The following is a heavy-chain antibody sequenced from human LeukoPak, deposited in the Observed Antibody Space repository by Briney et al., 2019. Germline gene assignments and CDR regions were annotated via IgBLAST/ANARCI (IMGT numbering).Heavy chain of an antibody. CDR3: ARSNQAGDY. J-gene: IGHJ4*02. CDR2: INPGGSSI. Sequence: GGSLRLSCAASGFTFSSYWMHWVRQVPGKGLVWVARINPGGSSITYADSVKGRFTISRDNAKNTLYLQMDSLRAEDTGVYYCARSNQAGDYWGQGTLVTVSS. D-gene: IGHD1-14*01. CDR1: GFTFSSYW. V-gene: IGHV3-74*01.